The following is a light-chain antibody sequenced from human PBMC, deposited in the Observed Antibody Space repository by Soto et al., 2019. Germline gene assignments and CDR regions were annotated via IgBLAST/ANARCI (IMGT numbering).Light chain of an antibody. V-gene: IGKV3-20*01. CDR3: QQYGSSSYT. J-gene: IGKJ2*01. Sequence: EIVLTQSPGTLSLSPGETATLSCRASQSISSSYLAWYQQKPGQAPRLLIYASSSRATGIPDRFSGSGSGTDFTLTISRREPEDFALYYCQQYGSSSYTFGQGTQLEIK. CDR2: ASS. CDR1: QSISSSY.